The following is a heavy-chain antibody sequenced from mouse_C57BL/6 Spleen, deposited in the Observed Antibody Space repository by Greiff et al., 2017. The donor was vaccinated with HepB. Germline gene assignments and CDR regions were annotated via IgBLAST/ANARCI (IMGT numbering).Heavy chain of an antibody. CDR3: ASGYYGSSHYLDY. Sequence: VQLQQSGPELVKPGASVKISCKASGYSFTGYYMNWVKQSPEKSLEWIGEINPSTGGTTYNQKFKAKATLTVDKSSSTAYMQLKSLTSEDSAVYYCASGYYGSSHYLDYWGQGTTLTVSS. CDR1: GYSFTGYY. J-gene: IGHJ2*01. D-gene: IGHD1-1*01. V-gene: IGHV1-42*01. CDR2: INPSTGGT.